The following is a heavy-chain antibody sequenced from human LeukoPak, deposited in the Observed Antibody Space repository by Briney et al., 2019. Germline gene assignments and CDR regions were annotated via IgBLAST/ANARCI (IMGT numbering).Heavy chain of an antibody. D-gene: IGHD6-19*01. CDR3: AREKGVAGPLDY. J-gene: IGHJ4*02. CDR1: GGSFSGYY. V-gene: IGHV4-34*01. CDR2: INHSGST. Sequence: SETLSFTCAVYGGSFSGYYWSWIRQPPGKGLEWIGEINHSGSTNYNPSLKSRVTISVDTSKNQFSLKLSSVTAADTAVYYCAREKGVAGPLDYWGQGTLVTVSS.